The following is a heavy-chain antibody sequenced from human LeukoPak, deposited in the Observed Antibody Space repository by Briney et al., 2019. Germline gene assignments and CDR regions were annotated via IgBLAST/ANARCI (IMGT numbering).Heavy chain of an antibody. D-gene: IGHD6-13*01. Sequence: GASVKVSCKASGYTFTGYYMHWVRQAPGQGLEWMGWIDPNSGGTNYAQKFQGRVTMTRDTSISTAYMELSRLRSDDTAVYYCARVARIAAAAVNYWGQGTLVTVSS. CDR1: GYTFTGYY. CDR2: IDPNSGGT. V-gene: IGHV1-2*02. J-gene: IGHJ4*02. CDR3: ARVARIAAAAVNY.